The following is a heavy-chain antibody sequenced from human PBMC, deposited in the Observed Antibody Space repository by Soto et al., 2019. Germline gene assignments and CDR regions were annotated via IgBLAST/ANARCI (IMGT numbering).Heavy chain of an antibody. V-gene: IGHV3-7*03. CDR2: IKTDASEK. CDR3: AKVARAVIAVAGTNWFDP. J-gene: IGHJ5*02. Sequence: GGSLRLSCAASGFTLRSYWMSWVRQAPGKGLEWLATIKTDASEKKYVDSVKGRFTVFRDNAKNSLYLQMDSLRAEDTAVYYCAKVARAVIAVAGTNWFDPWGQGTQVTVSS. CDR1: GFTLRSYW. D-gene: IGHD6-19*01.